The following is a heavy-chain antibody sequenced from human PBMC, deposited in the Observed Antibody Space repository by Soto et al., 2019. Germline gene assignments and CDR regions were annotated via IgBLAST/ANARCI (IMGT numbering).Heavy chain of an antibody. CDR1: GSTFSSYD. V-gene: IGHV3-13*01. D-gene: IGHD3-10*01. Sequence: EVQLVESGGDLVQPGGSLRLSCAASGSTFSSYDMQWVRQVTGKGLEWVSSIGIRGDTYYAASVKGRFTISRENAKNSLYLQMSSLRAGDTAVYYCVRDPAGHGMDVWGRGTTVTVSS. CDR3: VRDPAGHGMDV. CDR2: IGIRGDT. J-gene: IGHJ6*02.